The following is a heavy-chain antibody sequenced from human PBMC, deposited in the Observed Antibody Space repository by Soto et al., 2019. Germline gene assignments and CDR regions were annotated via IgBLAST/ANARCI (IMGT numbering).Heavy chain of an antibody. Sequence: QVQLMQSGAEVKKPGASVKVSCKASGDTFTDYYIHWVRQAPGQGLEWMGTVNPSGGHTTYAQHFLGRVTMTRDTPTSTLYMELTSLTSDDTAIYYCGRGGHVVVVTAALDYWGQGTLVTVSS. CDR1: GDTFTDYY. CDR3: GRGGHVVVVTAALDY. D-gene: IGHD2-21*02. J-gene: IGHJ4*02. CDR2: VNPSGGHT. V-gene: IGHV1-46*01.